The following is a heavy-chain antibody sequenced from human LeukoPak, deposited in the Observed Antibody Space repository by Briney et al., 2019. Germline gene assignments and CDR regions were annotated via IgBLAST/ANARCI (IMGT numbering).Heavy chain of an antibody. CDR3: TRSDGGFDY. CDR2: IRSKANSYAT. Sequence: GSLRLSSAASGFTFSGSAMHWVRQASGKGLEWVGRIRSKANSYATAYAASVKGRFTISRDDSKNTAYLQMNSLKTEDTAVYYCTRSDGGFDYWGQGTLVTVSS. CDR1: GFTFSGSA. J-gene: IGHJ4*02. D-gene: IGHD4-23*01. V-gene: IGHV3-73*01.